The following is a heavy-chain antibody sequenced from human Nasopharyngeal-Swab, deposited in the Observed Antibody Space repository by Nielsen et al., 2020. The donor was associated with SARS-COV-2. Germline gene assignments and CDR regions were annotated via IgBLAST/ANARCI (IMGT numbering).Heavy chain of an antibody. Sequence: GGSLRLSCAASGFTFSDYYMSWIRQAPGKGLEWVSYISSSGSTIYYADSVKGRFTISRDNAKNSLYLQMHSLRAEDTALYYCAKARRTDTYGYECFDSWGQGTLVTVSS. V-gene: IGHV3-11*01. D-gene: IGHD5-18*01. J-gene: IGHJ4*02. CDR1: GFTFSDYY. CDR2: ISSSGSTI. CDR3: AKARRTDTYGYECFDS.